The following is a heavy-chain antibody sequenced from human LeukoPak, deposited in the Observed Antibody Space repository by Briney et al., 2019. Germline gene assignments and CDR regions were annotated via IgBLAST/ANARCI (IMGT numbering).Heavy chain of an antibody. CDR1: GGTFSSYA. CDR3: ARSTYYDFWSGYYFDY. J-gene: IGHJ4*02. Sequence: SVKASCKASGGTFSSYAISWVRQAPGQGLEWMGRIIPIFGTANYAQKFQGRVTITTDESTSTAYMELSSLRSEDTAVYYCARSTYYDFWSGYYFDYWGQGTLVTVSS. D-gene: IGHD3-3*01. CDR2: IIPIFGTA. V-gene: IGHV1-69*05.